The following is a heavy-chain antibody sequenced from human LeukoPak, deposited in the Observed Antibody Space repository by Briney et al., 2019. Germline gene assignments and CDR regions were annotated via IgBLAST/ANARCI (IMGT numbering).Heavy chain of an antibody. J-gene: IGHJ5*02. D-gene: IGHD3-3*01. CDR2: INPNGGGT. CDR3: ARANLFNWFDT. V-gene: IGHV1-2*02. Sequence: ASVKVSCKASGYTFTSYGISWVRQAPGQGLEWMGWINPNGGGTNYAQKLQGRVTMTRDTSISTAYMELRSLRSDDTAVYYCARANLFNWFDTWGQGTLVTVSS. CDR1: GYTFTSYG.